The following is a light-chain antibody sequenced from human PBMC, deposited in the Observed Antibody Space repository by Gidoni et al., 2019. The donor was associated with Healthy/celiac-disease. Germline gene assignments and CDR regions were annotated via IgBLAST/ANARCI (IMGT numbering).Light chain of an antibody. CDR3: QQYNNWPGYT. V-gene: IGKV3-15*01. CDR2: GAS. CDR1: QSVSSN. Sequence: EIVMTQSPATLSVSPGERATLSGSASQSVSSNLAWYQQKPGQAPRLLIYGASTRATGIPARFSGSGSGTEFTLTISSLQSEDFAVYYCQQYNNWPGYTFGQGTKLEIK. J-gene: IGKJ2*01.